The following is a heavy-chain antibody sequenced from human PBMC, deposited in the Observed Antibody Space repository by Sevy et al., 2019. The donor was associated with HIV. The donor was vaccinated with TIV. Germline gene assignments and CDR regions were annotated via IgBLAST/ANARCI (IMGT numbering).Heavy chain of an antibody. J-gene: IGHJ4*02. CDR3: AKEIQLWSDAEYYFDY. CDR2: ISGSGGST. CDR1: GFTFSSYA. Sequence: GESLKISCAASGFTFSSYAMSWVLQAAGKGLECVSAISGSGGSTYYADSVKGRFTISRDNSKNTLYLQMNSLRAEDTAVYYCAKEIQLWSDAEYYFDYWGQGALVTVSS. D-gene: IGHD5-18*01. V-gene: IGHV3-23*01.